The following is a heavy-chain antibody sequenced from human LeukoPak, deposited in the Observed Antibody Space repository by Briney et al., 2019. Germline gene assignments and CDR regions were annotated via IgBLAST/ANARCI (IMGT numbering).Heavy chain of an antibody. V-gene: IGHV4-34*01. CDR2: INHSGST. J-gene: IGHJ4*02. CDR1: GGSFSGYY. Sequence: SETLSLTCAVYGGSFSGYYWSWIRQPPGKGLEWIGEINHSGSTNYNPSLKSRVTISVDTPKNQFSLKLSSVTAADTAVYYCARGGYSGYVYWGQGTLVTVSS. CDR3: ARGGYSGYVY. D-gene: IGHD5-12*01.